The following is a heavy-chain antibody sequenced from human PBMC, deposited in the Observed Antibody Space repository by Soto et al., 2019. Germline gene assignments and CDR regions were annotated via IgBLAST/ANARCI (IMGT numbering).Heavy chain of an antibody. CDR3: ARSVWSYGGWFDP. D-gene: IGHD3-16*01. Sequence: QLQLQESGPGLVKPSETLSLTCTVSGGSVSSGSYYWGWIRQPPGKGLAWISTIYSSGSPYYNPSLKSRVTIFVDTSKNQFSLKLSSVNAADTAVYYGARSVWSYGGWFDPWGQGTLVTVSS. V-gene: IGHV4-39*01. CDR1: GGSVSSGSYY. J-gene: IGHJ5*02. CDR2: IYSSGSP.